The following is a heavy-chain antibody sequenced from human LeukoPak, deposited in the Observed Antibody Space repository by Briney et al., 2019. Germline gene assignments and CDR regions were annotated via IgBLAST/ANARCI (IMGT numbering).Heavy chain of an antibody. Sequence: GGSLRLSCAASGFTFNRYWVHWVRQAPGEGPVWVANILNDGGSTSYADSVKGRFTISRDNAKNTLSLQMNSLRAEDTAVYYCVRHNYGYDYWGQGTPVTVSS. CDR2: ILNDGGST. CDR1: GFTFNRYW. CDR3: VRHNYGYDY. D-gene: IGHD5-18*01. V-gene: IGHV3-74*01. J-gene: IGHJ4*02.